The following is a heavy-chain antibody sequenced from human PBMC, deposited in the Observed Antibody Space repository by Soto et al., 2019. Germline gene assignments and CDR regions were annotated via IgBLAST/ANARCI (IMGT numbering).Heavy chain of an antibody. J-gene: IGHJ4*02. D-gene: IGHD3-22*01. CDR2: IHYSGST. CDR1: GGSLSSYY. V-gene: IGHV4-59*01. Sequence: PSETLSLTCTVSGGSLSSYYWSWIRQPPGKGLEWIGNIHYSGSTNYNPSLKSRVTILVDTSKNQFSLKLSSVTAADTAVYYCARMNYYDTSGYPFDYWGQGMMVTVSS. CDR3: ARMNYYDTSGYPFDY.